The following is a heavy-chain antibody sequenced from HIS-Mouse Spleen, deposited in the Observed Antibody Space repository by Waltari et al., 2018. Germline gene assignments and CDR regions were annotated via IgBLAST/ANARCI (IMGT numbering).Heavy chain of an antibody. Sequence: QVQLQESGPGLVKPSQTLSLTCTVSGGSISSGGYYWSWIRQHPGKGLEWIGYISYSGSPYSTPSLKSRVTISVDTSKNQFSLKLSSVTAADTAVYYCARVRGYSNYVGWFDPWGQGTLVTVSS. V-gene: IGHV4-31*03. J-gene: IGHJ5*02. CDR1: GGSISSGGYY. D-gene: IGHD4-4*01. CDR3: ARVRGYSNYVGWFDP. CDR2: ISYSGSP.